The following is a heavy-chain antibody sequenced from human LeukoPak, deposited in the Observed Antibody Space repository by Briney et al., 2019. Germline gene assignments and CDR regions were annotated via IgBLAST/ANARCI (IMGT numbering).Heavy chain of an antibody. Sequence: GGSLRLSCAASGFSFSSYAMSWVRQAPGKGLEWVSSNSHDGGGKYYADSVKGRFTISRDNSKGTLYLQMSSLRAEDTAIYYCAKRESYSNSLIDYWGQGTLVTVSS. V-gene: IGHV3-23*01. J-gene: IGHJ4*02. CDR1: GFSFSSYA. CDR2: NSHDGGGK. CDR3: AKRESYSNSLIDY. D-gene: IGHD6-13*01.